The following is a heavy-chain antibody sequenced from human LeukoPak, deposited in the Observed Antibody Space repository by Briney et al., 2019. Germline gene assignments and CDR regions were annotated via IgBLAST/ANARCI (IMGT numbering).Heavy chain of an antibody. CDR2: IKSKPDGETT. V-gene: IGHV3-15*01. Sequence: GGSLRFSCKGSGFTFSNAWMNWVRQAPGKGLEWVGRIKSKPDGETTDYAAPVKGRLTISRDDSQNTVYVQMSSLRTEDTAVYYCSTGGYYFDYWGQGTLVTVSS. CDR3: STGGYYFDY. CDR1: GFTFSNAW. D-gene: IGHD3-10*01. J-gene: IGHJ4*02.